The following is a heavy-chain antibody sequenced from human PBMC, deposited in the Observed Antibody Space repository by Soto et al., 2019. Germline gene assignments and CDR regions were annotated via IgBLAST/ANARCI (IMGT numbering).Heavy chain of an antibody. CDR3: ARTHYSMDV. CDR2: IHHRGNT. CDR1: GGSFSDFH. J-gene: IGHJ6*03. Sequence: QVQLQQWGAGLLKPSETLSLTCAVYGGSFSDFHWSWIRQPPGMGLEWIGEIHHRGNTNYNPSLRSRVTMSVDTSQNQFSLKMTSVTAADTAVYYCARTHYSMDVWDKGTTVTVSS. V-gene: IGHV4-34*01.